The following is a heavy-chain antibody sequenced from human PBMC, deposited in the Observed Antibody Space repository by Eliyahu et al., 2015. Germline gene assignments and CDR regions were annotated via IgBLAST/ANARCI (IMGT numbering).Heavy chain of an antibody. CDR2: IHSGGTT. J-gene: IGHJ4*02. CDR1: GFTVSGNF. V-gene: IGHV3-53*01. D-gene: IGHD6-19*01. Sequence: EVHLVESGGGLIQPGGSLRLSCAXSGFTVSGNFVGWVRQAPGKGLEWVSLIHSGGTTYSADSVKGRFTISRDKSKSTLYLQMNSLRAEDTAVYYCADPYSSGVGYWGQGTLVTVSS. CDR3: ADPYSSGVGY.